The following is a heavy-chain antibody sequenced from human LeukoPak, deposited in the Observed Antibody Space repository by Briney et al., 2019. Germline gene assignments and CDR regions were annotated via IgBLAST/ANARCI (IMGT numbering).Heavy chain of an antibody. D-gene: IGHD4-23*01. CDR3: AKDKRLDYGGNWYAFDI. J-gene: IGHJ3*02. CDR1: GFTFDDYA. V-gene: IGHV3-9*01. CDR2: ISWDSGSI. Sequence: GGSLRLSCAASGFTFDDYAMHWVRHAPGKGLEWVSGISWDSGSIGYADSVKGRFTISRDNAKNSLYLQMNSLRAEDTALYYCAKDKRLDYGGNWYAFDIWGQGTMVTVSS.